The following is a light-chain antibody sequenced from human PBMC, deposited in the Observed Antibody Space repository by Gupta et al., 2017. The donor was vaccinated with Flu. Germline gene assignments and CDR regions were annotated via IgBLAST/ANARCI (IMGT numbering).Light chain of an antibody. CDR3: QQSYKVPAWT. Sequence: SSLSASVEDRVTITCRASQNIDTHLNWYQMKPGKAPKLLIYTASRLQSGVPSRFSGSGSGTDFTLTINSLQPEDFATYYCQQSYKVPAWTFGQGSKVEVK. J-gene: IGKJ1*01. CDR2: TAS. CDR1: QNIDTH. V-gene: IGKV1-39*01.